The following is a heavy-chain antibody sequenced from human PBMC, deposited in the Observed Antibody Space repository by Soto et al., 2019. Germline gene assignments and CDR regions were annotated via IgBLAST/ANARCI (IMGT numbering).Heavy chain of an antibody. Sequence: EVQLLESGGGLVQPGGSLRLSCAVSGFTFSSHAMSWVRQAPGKGLECVSSITGSGDSTYYADSVKGPFTSSRDKSKSTLYLQMNSLRAEDTAVYYCAKDLQFSGWLSAQTFDYWGQGTQVTVSS. CDR3: AKDLQFSGWLSAQTFDY. V-gene: IGHV3-23*01. CDR2: ITGSGDST. CDR1: GFTFSSHA. J-gene: IGHJ4*02. D-gene: IGHD6-19*01.